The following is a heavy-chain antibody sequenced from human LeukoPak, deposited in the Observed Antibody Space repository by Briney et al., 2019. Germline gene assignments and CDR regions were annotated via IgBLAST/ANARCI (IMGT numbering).Heavy chain of an antibody. V-gene: IGHV3-23*01. J-gene: IGHJ1*01. CDR2: ISGSGGST. Sequence: GGSLRLSCAASGFTFSSYAMSWVRQAPGKGLEWVSAISGSGGSTYYADSVKGRFTISRGNSKNTLYLQMNSLRAEDTAVYYCAKDPSYCSSTSCYDWGSLEYFQHWGQGTLVTVSS. CDR3: AKDPSYCSSTSCYDWGSLEYFQH. D-gene: IGHD2-2*01. CDR1: GFTFSSYA.